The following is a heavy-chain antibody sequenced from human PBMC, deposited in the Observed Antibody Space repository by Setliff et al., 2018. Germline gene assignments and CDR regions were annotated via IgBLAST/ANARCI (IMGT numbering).Heavy chain of an antibody. J-gene: IGHJ4*02. CDR1: GFSFSNYA. Sequence: GGSLRLSCEASGFSFSNYAMNWVRQAPGKGLEWVGRVKSKSEGGTTHYAGPVKGRITVSRDDSKNTLYLDLNSLQIEDTAVYYCTTAGSSDWVPIAYWGQGTLVTVSS. CDR2: VKSKSEGGTT. CDR3: TTAGSSDWVPIAY. D-gene: IGHD3-10*01. V-gene: IGHV3-15*05.